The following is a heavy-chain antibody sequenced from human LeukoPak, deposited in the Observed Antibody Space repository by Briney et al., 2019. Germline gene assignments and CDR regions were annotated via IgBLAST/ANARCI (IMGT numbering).Heavy chain of an antibody. CDR3: ARDKYYYDSSGYYGFTDYYYYMDV. V-gene: IGHV1-8*01. D-gene: IGHD3-22*01. CDR2: MNPNSGNT. J-gene: IGHJ6*03. Sequence: ASVKVSCKASGYTFTSYDINWVRQATGQGLEWMGWMNPNSGNTGYAQKFQGRVTMTRNTSISTAYMELSSLRSDDTAVYYCARDKYYYDSSGYYGFTDYYYYMDVWGKGTTVTVSS. CDR1: GYTFTSYD.